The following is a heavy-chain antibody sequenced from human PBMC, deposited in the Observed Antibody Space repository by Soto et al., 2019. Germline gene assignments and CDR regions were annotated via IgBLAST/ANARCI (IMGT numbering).Heavy chain of an antibody. CDR1: GFTFTSDS. CDR2: ISSHGRDI. D-gene: IGHD6-19*01. J-gene: IGHJ4*02. CDR3: ARGAALAGKLDL. Sequence: VQVVESGGGVVQPGRSLRLSCAASGFTFTSDSMTWVRQAPGKGLEWVSSISSHGRDIFYADSVKGRFTISRDNAKDSLHLQMNSLTGEDSAVYYCARGAALAGKLDLWGQGTLVTVSS. V-gene: IGHV3-21*06.